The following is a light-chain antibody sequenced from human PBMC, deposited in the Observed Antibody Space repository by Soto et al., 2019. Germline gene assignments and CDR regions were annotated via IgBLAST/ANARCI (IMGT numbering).Light chain of an antibody. V-gene: IGLV2-14*01. CDR2: GVS. Sequence: QSVLTQPASVSGSPGQSITISCTGSSSDIGPYNHVSWYQQHPGKAPKLIIYGVSDRPSGVSNRFSGSKSGTTASLTISGLQAEDEADYYCSSYTSTDALYVLGTGTKGTVL. CDR1: SSDIGPYNH. CDR3: SSYTSTDALYV. J-gene: IGLJ1*01.